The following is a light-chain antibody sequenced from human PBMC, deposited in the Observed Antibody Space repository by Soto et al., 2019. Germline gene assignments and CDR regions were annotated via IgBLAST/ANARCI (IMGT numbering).Light chain of an antibody. CDR1: QSVSSY. V-gene: IGKV3-11*01. CDR3: QQRRRT. Sequence: EIVLTQSPATLSLSPGERATLSCRASQSVSSYLAWYQQKPGQAPRLLIYDASNRATGIPARFSGSGSGTDFTLTISSLEPEDFAVYYCQQRRRTFGQGTKVHIK. J-gene: IGKJ1*01. CDR2: DAS.